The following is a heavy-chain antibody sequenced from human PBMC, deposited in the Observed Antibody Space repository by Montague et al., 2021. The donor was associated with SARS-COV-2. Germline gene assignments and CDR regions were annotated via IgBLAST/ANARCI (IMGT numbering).Heavy chain of an antibody. CDR2: IYGGGSRT. CDR3: AKLVWSGGRHH. D-gene: IGHD2-15*01. J-gene: IGHJ4*02. CDR1: GFTFSSYA. Sequence: SLRLSCAASGFTFSSYAMSWVRQAPGKGLEWVSVIYGGGSRTYYADSVKGRFTISRDDSKDTLYLQMNSLRAEDTAVYYCAKLVWSGGRHHWGQGTLVTVSS. V-gene: IGHV3-23*03.